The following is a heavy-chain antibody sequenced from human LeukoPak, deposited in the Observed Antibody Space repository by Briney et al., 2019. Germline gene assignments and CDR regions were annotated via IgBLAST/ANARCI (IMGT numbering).Heavy chain of an antibody. CDR3: ARDPTNTSGRYAYFDY. CDR1: GYTFNHHG. Sequence: GASVKVSCKASGYTFNHHGISWVRQAPGQGLEWMGWISCFNGDTHYAQKFQGRATMTTDTSTTTAYMELRSLRSDDKALYYCARDPTNTSGRYAYFDYWGQGTLVTVSS. J-gene: IGHJ4*02. CDR2: ISCFNGDT. D-gene: IGHD6-19*01. V-gene: IGHV1-18*01.